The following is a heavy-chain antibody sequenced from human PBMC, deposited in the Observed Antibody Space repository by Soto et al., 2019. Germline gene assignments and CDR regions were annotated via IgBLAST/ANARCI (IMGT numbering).Heavy chain of an antibody. V-gene: IGHV1-2*04. D-gene: IGHD2-8*01. J-gene: IGHJ6*02. CDR3: ARGDSTDCSNGVCSFFYNHGMDX. CDR1: GYSFTDYH. CDR2: INPKSGGT. Sequence: ASVKVSCKASGYSFTDYHIHWVRQAPGQGLEWLGRINPKSGGTSTAQKFQGWVTMTTDTSISTASMELTRLTSDDTAIYYCARGDSTDCSNGVCSFFYNHGMDXWGQGTTVTVS.